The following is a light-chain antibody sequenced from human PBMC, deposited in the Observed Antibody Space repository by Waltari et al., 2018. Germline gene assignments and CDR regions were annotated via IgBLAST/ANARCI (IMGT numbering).Light chain of an antibody. CDR3: CSYVRRGAFYV. CDR1: SSDVGSYIL. CDR2: EGS. J-gene: IGLJ1*01. Sequence: QSALTQPASVSGSPGQSITISCTETSSDVGSYILVSWYQQQPGEVPKLLIYEGSKRPYGVPLRFSGSDSGNTASLTISGLRAEDEADYDCCSYVRRGAFYVVGPGTKVTVL. V-gene: IGLV2-23*01.